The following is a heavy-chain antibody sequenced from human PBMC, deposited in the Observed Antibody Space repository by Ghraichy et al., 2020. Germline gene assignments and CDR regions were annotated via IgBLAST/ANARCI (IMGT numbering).Heavy chain of an antibody. V-gene: IGHV3-30*02. J-gene: IGHJ4*02. D-gene: IGHD5-18*01. CDR3: AKDEWGGYSYGSYYFDY. CDR2: IRFDGSNK. CDR1: GFTFSSYG. Sequence: GRSLRLSCAASGFTFSSYGMHWVRQAPGKGLEWVTFIRFDGSNKYYADSVRGRFTISRDNSKNTLYLQMNSLRPEDTAVYFCAKDEWGGYSYGSYYFDYWGQGTLVTVSS.